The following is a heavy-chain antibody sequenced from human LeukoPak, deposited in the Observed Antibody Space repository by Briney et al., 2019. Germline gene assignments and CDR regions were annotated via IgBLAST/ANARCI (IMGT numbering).Heavy chain of an antibody. CDR1: GFTFSSYW. CDR3: ARDLYGMDV. V-gene: IGHV3-53*04. Sequence: GGSLRLSCAASGFTFSSYWMSWVRQAPGKGLEWVSVIYSGGSTYYADSVKGRFTISRHNSKNTLYLQMNSLRAEDTAVYYCARDLYGMDVWGQGTTVTVSS. J-gene: IGHJ6*02. CDR2: IYSGGST.